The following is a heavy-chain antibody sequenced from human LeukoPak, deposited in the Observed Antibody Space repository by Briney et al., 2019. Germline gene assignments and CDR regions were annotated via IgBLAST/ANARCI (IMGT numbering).Heavy chain of an antibody. CDR1: GFTFSSYA. CDR2: ISGSGGST. D-gene: IGHD3-22*01. CDR3: AKDSDSSGYTLSTADY. V-gene: IGHV3-23*01. J-gene: IGHJ4*02. Sequence: GGSLRLSCAASGFTFSSYAMSWVRQAPGKGLEWVSAISGSGGSTYYADSVKGRFTISRDNSKNTLYLQMNSLRAEDTAVYYCAKDSDSSGYTLSTADYWGQGTLVTVSS.